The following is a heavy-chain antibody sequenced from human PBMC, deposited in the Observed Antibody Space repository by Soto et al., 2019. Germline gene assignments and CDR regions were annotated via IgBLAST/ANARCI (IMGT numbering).Heavy chain of an antibody. V-gene: IGHV4-31*03. CDR2: IYYSGST. CDR1: GGSISSGGYY. D-gene: IGHD2-15*01. CDR3: ARASGGPSYCSGGSCYSPYVDY. Sequence: SETLSLTCTVSGGSISSGGYYWSWIRQHPGKGLEWIGYIYYSGSTYYNPSLKSRVTISVDTSKNQFSLKLSSVTAADTAVYYCARASGGPSYCSGGSCYSPYVDYWGQGTLVTVSS. J-gene: IGHJ4*02.